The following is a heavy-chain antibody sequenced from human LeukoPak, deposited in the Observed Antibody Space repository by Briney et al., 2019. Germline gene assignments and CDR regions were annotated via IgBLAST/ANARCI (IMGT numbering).Heavy chain of an antibody. Sequence: GASVKVSCKASGYTFTSYGISWVRQAPGQGLEWMGWISAYNGNTNYAQKFQGRVTMTRDTSISTAYMELSRLRSDDTAVYYCARDGVWQQLVTRYMDVWGKGTTVTVSS. J-gene: IGHJ6*03. V-gene: IGHV1-18*01. CDR3: ARDGVWQQLVTRYMDV. CDR2: ISAYNGNT. CDR1: GYTFTSYG. D-gene: IGHD6-13*01.